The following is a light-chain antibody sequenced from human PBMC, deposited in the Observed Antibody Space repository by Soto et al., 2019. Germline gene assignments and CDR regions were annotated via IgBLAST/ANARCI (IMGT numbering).Light chain of an antibody. J-gene: IGKJ1*01. CDR1: QSVSSN. CDR3: QQYNNWPGT. V-gene: IGKV3-15*01. CDR2: GAS. Sequence: EIVMTHAPATLSVYPGERATLSCRASQSVSSNLAWYQQKPGQAPRLLIYGASTRATGIPARFSGSGSGTEFTLTISSLQSEDFAVYYCQQYNNWPGTFGQGTKV.